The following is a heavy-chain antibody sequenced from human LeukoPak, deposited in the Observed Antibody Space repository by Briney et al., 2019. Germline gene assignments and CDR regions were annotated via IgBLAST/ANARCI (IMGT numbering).Heavy chain of an antibody. CDR1: GFTVSNNY. V-gene: IGHV3-66*02. D-gene: IGHD3-22*01. J-gene: IGHJ4*02. CDR3: ARGGRYDSSGYLHYFDY. Sequence: GGSLRLSCAASGFTVSNNYMSWVRQAPGKGLEWVSIIYSGGSTYYADSVKGRFTISRDNSKNTLYLQMNSLRAEDTAVYYCARGGRYDSSGYLHYFDYWGQGTLVTVSS. CDR2: IYSGGST.